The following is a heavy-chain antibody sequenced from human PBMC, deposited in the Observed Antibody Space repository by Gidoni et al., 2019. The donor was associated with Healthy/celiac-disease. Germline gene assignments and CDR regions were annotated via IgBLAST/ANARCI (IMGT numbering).Heavy chain of an antibody. CDR2: IYSGGST. D-gene: IGHD3-22*01. CDR3: AREGYYYDSSGYPQLDAFDI. V-gene: IGHV3-53*01. CDR1: GFTVSSNY. J-gene: IGHJ3*02. Sequence: EVQLVESGGGLIQPGGSLRLSCAASGFTVSSNYMSWVRQAPGKGLDWVSVIYSGGSTYYADSVKGRFTISRDNSKNTLYLQMNSLRAEDTAVYYCAREGYYYDSSGYPQLDAFDIWGQGTMVTVSS.